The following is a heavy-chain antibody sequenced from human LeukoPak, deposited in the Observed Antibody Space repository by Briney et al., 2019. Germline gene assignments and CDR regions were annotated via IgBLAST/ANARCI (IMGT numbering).Heavy chain of an antibody. CDR1: GFTFSSYG. Sequence: GGSLRLSCAASGFTFSSYGMHWVRQAPGKGLEWVAFIRYDGSNKYYADSVKGRFTISRDNSKNTLYLQMNSLRAEDTAVYYCARAVGLGGSYLWDYFDYWGQGTLVTVSS. D-gene: IGHD1-26*01. V-gene: IGHV3-30*02. J-gene: IGHJ4*02. CDR3: ARAVGLGGSYLWDYFDY. CDR2: IRYDGSNK.